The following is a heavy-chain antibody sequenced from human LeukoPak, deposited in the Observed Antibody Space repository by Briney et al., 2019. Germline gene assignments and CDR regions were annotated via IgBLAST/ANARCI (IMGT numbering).Heavy chain of an antibody. CDR1: GYFISSGYY. CDR3: ARTSSSGLVGGYYFDY. V-gene: IGHV4-38-2*02. CDR2: IHHSGST. D-gene: IGHD6-19*01. Sequence: SETLSLTCTVSGYFISSGYYWGWIRPPPGKGLQWIGSIHHSGSTYYSPSLKSRVTISVDTSKNQFSLKLSSVTAADTAVYYCARTSSSGLVGGYYFDYWGQGTLVTVSS. J-gene: IGHJ4*02.